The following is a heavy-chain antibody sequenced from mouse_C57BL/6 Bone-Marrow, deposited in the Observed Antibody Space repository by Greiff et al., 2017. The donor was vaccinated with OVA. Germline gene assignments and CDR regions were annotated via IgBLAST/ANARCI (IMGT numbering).Heavy chain of an antibody. J-gene: IGHJ3*01. CDR1: GYTFTSYW. V-gene: IGHV1-69*01. D-gene: IGHD1-1*01. CDR3: ASHYYGRPWFAY. CDR2: IDPSDSYT. Sequence: QVQLQQSGAELVMPGASVKLSCKASGYTFTSYWMHWVKQRPGQGLEWIGEIDPSDSYTNYNQKFKGKSTLTVDKSSSTAYMQLSSLTSEDSAVYYCASHYYGRPWFAYWGQGTLVTVSA.